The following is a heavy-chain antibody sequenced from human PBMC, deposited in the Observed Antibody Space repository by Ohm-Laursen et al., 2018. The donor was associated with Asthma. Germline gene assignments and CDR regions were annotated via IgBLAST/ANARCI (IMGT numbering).Heavy chain of an antibody. D-gene: IGHD2-2*01. J-gene: IGHJ6*02. CDR2: INAGNGNT. CDR1: GYTFTSYA. V-gene: IGHV1-3*01. Sequence: SVKVSCKASGYTFTSYAMHWVRQAPGQRLEWMGWINAGNGNTKYSQKFQGRVTITRDTSASTAYMELSSLRSEDTAVYYCARDDRLIVVVPAAKRYYYYGMDVWGQGTTVTVSS. CDR3: ARDDRLIVVVPAAKRYYYYGMDV.